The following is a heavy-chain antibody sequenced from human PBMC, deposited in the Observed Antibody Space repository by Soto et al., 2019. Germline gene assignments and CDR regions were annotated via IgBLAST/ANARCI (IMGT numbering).Heavy chain of an antibody. CDR3: AETYGSGSYYKSGGMDV. D-gene: IGHD3-10*01. CDR2: ISAYNGNT. J-gene: IGHJ6*02. CDR1: GYTFTSYG. Sequence: QVQLVQSGAEVKKPGASVKVSCKASGYTFTSYGISWVRPAPGQGLEWMGWISAYNGNTNYAQKLQGRVTMTTDTSTSTAYMELRSLRSDDTAVYYCAETYGSGSYYKSGGMDVWGQGTTVTVSS. V-gene: IGHV1-18*01.